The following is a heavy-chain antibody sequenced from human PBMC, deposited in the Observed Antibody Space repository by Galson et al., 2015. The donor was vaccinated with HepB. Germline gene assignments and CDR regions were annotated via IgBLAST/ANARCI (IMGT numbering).Heavy chain of an antibody. CDR3: ARRGSSGPLDV. CDR2: TYYRSKWYN. Sequence: CAISGDSVSSNSATWNWIRRSPSRGLEWLGRTYYRSKWYNDYTLSVRGRITINPDTSKDQFSLQLNSVTPEDTAVYYCARRGSSGPLDVWGQGTTVTVSS. V-gene: IGHV6-1*01. J-gene: IGHJ6*02. D-gene: IGHD1-26*01. CDR1: GDSVSSNSAT.